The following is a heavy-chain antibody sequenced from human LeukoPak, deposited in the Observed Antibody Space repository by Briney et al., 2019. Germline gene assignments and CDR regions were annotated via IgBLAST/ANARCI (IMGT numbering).Heavy chain of an antibody. CDR3: ARHFAYSSSSYLDY. D-gene: IGHD6-6*01. CDR2: VYYTGST. V-gene: IGHV4-59*08. CDR1: GGSVSNYY. Sequence: SETLSLTCSVSGGSVSNYYWSWIRRPPGKGLEWIGYVYYTGSTNYNPSLKSRVTMFEDKSKNQFSLRLYSVTVADTAVYYCARHFAYSSSSYLDYWDQGSLVTVSS. J-gene: IGHJ4*02.